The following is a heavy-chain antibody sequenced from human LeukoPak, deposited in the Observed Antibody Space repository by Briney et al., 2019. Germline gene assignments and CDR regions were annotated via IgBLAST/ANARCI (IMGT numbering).Heavy chain of an antibody. J-gene: IGHJ4*02. D-gene: IGHD6-19*01. CDR2: INGSGGST. CDR3: AKDLRYSSGWDY. Sequence: PGGSLRLSCAASGFTFSSYAMSWVRQAPGKGLEWVSAINGSGGSTYYADSVKGRFTISRDNSKNTLYLQMNSLRAEDTAVYYCAKDLRYSSGWDYWGQGTLVTVSS. V-gene: IGHV3-23*01. CDR1: GFTFSSYA.